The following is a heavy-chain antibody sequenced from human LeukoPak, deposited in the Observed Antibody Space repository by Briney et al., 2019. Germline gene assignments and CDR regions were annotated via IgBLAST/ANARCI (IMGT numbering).Heavy chain of an antibody. CDR1: GGSISSSSYY. V-gene: IGHV4-39*07. CDR2: IYYSGST. CDR3: ARVPLGSGSSPYYYYGMDV. Sequence: SETLSLTCTVSGGSISSSSYYWGWIRQPPGKGLEWIGSIYYSGSTYYNPSLKSRVTISVDTSKNQFSLKLSSVTAADTAVYYCARVPLGSGSSPYYYYGMDVWGQGTTVTVSS. D-gene: IGHD3-10*01. J-gene: IGHJ6*02.